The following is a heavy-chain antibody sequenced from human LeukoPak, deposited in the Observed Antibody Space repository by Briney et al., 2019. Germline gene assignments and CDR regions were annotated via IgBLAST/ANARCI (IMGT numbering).Heavy chain of an antibody. CDR2: INEVGSDK. D-gene: IGHD1-1*01. CDR1: GFTFSSSW. J-gene: IGHJ3*01. CDR3: ARHGNWAFDF. Sequence: GGSLRLSCAASGFTFSSSWMSWVRRAPGKGRQWVATINEVGSDKQYMDSVKGRLSISRDNPKNSLYLQMNSPRAEDTAVYFCARHGNWAFDFWGQGTMVTVSS. V-gene: IGHV3-7*04.